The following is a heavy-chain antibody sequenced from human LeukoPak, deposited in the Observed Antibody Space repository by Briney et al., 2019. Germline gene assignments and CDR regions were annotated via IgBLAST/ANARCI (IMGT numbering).Heavy chain of an antibody. J-gene: IGHJ4*02. CDR3: ASSDYYDYYFDY. CDR2: IYYSGNT. Sequence: SETLSLTCTVSGGSISSHYWSWIRQPPGKGLEWIAYIYYSGNTNYNPSLKSRVTISVDTSKNQFSLKLSSVTAADTAVYYCASSDYYDYYFDYWGQGTLVTVS. D-gene: IGHD3-22*01. CDR1: GGSISSHY. V-gene: IGHV4-59*11.